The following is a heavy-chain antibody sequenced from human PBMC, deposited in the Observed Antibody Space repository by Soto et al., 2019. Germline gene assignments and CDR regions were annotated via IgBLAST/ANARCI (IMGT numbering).Heavy chain of an antibody. CDR3: AREWSYDFWSGSYNWFDP. V-gene: IGHV1-69*13. J-gene: IGHJ5*02. CDR2: IIPIFGTA. D-gene: IGHD3-3*01. Sequence: SAKPSSKASGGAISGYAGGWGRQAPGQGLEWMGGIIPIFGTANYAQKFQGRVTITADESTSTAYMELSSLRSEDTAVYYCAREWSYDFWSGSYNWFDPWGQGTLVTVSS. CDR1: GGAISGYA.